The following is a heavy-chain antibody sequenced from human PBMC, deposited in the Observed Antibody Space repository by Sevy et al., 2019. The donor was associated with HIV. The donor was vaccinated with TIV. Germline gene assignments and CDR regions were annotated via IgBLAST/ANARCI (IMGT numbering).Heavy chain of an antibody. CDR3: ARRLYGAYSDAFDI. V-gene: IGHV4-30-4*01. CDR2: ISYSGNT. CDR1: GGSISSSDYY. Sequence: SETLSLTCTVPGGSISSSDYYWSWIRQPPGKGLEWIGYISYSGNTYYRPSLKSRVTISGDTSQNHFSLKLSSVTAADTAVYYCARRLYGAYSDAFDIWGQGTVVTVSS. D-gene: IGHD4-17*01. J-gene: IGHJ3*02.